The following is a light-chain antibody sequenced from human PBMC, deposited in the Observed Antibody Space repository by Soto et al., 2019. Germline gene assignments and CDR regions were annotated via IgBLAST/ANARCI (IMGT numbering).Light chain of an antibody. CDR3: QQSYTMPIT. CDR1: QSISRY. CDR2: TAS. J-gene: IGKJ5*01. V-gene: IGKV1-39*01. Sequence: ASVGDRVTITCRASQSISRYLNWYQQEPGKAPKLLIYTASSLQSGVPARFSGSGSGTDFTLTINSLQPEDFATYYCQQSYTMPITFGQGTRLEIK.